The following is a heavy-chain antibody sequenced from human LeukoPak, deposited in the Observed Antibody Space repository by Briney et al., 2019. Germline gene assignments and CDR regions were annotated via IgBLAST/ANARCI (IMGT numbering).Heavy chain of an antibody. Sequence: GGSLRLSCAASGFTVSNNYMSWVRQAPGKGLEWVSTIYSGGSTYYADSVKGRFTISRDNSKNTLYLQMNSLRSEDTAVYYCARGPPITGTWGNWFDPWGQGTLVTVSS. CDR3: ARGPPITGTWGNWFDP. V-gene: IGHV3-53*05. D-gene: IGHD1-20*01. CDR1: GFTVSNNY. CDR2: IYSGGST. J-gene: IGHJ5*02.